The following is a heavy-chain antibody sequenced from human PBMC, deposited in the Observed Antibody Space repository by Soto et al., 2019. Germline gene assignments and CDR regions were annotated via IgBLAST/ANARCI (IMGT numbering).Heavy chain of an antibody. V-gene: IGHV1-18*01. CDR3: ARERGGYSYGDY. J-gene: IGHJ4*02. D-gene: IGHD5-18*01. CDR1: GYTFTSYG. Sequence: QVQLVQSVAEVKKPGASVKVSCKASGYTFTSYGINWVRQAPVQGLEWMGWVNIYKGNTNYAQKLQGRVTMTTDTAASTAYLELMSLRSDDQAVYYCARERGGYSYGDYWGQGTQVTVSS. CDR2: VNIYKGNT.